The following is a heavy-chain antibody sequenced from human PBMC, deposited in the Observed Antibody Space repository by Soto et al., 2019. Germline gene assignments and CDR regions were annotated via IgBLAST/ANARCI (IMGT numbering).Heavy chain of an antibody. D-gene: IGHD5-12*01. CDR2: IYYSGST. CDR1: GGSISSGGYY. Sequence: SETLSLTCTVSGGSISSGGYYWSWIRQHPGKGLEWIGYIYYSGSTYYNPSLKSRVTISVDTSKNQFSLKLSSVTAADTAVYYCARRGSGYDSYVDVWGKGTTVTVSS. CDR3: ARRGSGYDSYVDV. J-gene: IGHJ6*03. V-gene: IGHV4-31*03.